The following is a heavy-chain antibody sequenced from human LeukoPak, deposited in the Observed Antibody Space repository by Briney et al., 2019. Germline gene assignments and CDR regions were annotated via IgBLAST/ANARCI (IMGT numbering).Heavy chain of an antibody. CDR1: GYTYTSYY. V-gene: IGHV1-46*01. J-gene: IGHJ4*02. D-gene: IGHD1-26*01. CDR3: ARVHPGAMWFDY. Sequence: ASVKVSCKASGYTYTSYYMHWVRQAPGQGLEWMGIINPSGGSTSYAQKFQGRVTMTRDMSTSTVYMELSSLRSEDTAVYYCARVHPGAMWFDYWGQGTLVTVSP. CDR2: INPSGGST.